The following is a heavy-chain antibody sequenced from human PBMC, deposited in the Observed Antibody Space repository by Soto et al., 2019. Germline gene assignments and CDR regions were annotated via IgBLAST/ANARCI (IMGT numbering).Heavy chain of an antibody. CDR2: INHSGST. CDR3: ARGGGYCSGGSCYSRGRHLYYMDV. Sequence: PSETLSLTCAVYGGSFSGYYWSWIRQPPGKGLEWIGEINHSGSTNYNPSLKSRVTISVDTSKNQFSLKLSSVTAADTAVYYCARGGGYCSGGSCYSRGRHLYYMDVWGKGTTVTVSS. V-gene: IGHV4-34*01. CDR1: GGSFSGYY. D-gene: IGHD2-15*01. J-gene: IGHJ6*03.